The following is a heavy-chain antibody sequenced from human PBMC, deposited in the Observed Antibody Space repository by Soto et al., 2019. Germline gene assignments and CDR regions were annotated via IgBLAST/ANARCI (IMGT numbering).Heavy chain of an antibody. D-gene: IGHD3-22*01. J-gene: IGHJ4*02. V-gene: IGHV4-39*01. CDR3: ARHPNYYDSSGPGPRYDY. Sequence: QLQLQESGPGLVKPSETLSLTCTVSGGSISSSSYYWGWIRQPPGKGLEWIGSIYYSGSTYYNPSLKSRVTISVDTSKNQFSLKLSSVTAADTAVYYCARHPNYYDSSGPGPRYDYWGQGTLVTVSS. CDR2: IYYSGST. CDR1: GGSISSSSYY.